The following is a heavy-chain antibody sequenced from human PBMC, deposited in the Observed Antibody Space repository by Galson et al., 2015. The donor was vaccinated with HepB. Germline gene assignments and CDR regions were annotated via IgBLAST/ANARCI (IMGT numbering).Heavy chain of an antibody. CDR1: GGSFSDYY. D-gene: IGHD5-24*01. Sequence: SETLSLTCAVYGGSFSDYYWSWIRQSPGKGLERIGEINHSGSTNYNPSLKSRVTISVDTSKHQFSLKLSSVTAADTAVYYCARRHNYGGGYFDLWGRGTLVIVSS. CDR2: INHSGST. J-gene: IGHJ2*01. V-gene: IGHV4-34*01. CDR3: ARRHNYGGGYFDL.